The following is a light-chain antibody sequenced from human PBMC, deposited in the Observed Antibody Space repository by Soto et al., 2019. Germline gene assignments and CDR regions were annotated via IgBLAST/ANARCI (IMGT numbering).Light chain of an antibody. J-gene: IGLJ2*01. CDR1: SSDVGGYNY. Sequence: QSALTQPASVSGSPGQSITISCTGTSSDVGGYNYVSWYQQHPGNAPQLMIYEVSNRPSGVSNRFSGSKSGNTASLTISGLQAEDEADYYCSSYTSSSTLVFGGGTKLTVL. CDR2: EVS. CDR3: SSYTSSSTLV. V-gene: IGLV2-14*01.